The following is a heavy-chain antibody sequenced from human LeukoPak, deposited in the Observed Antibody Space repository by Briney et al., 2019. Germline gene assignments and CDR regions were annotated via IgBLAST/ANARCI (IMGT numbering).Heavy chain of an antibody. V-gene: IGHV3-15*01. Sequence: GGSLSLSCAASGFSISNDWMSWVRQAPGKGLEWVARVKSRSAGETTDYAAPVKGRFTISRDDSKNTLYLQMNSLKTEDTAVYYCTLIQGWGSGSYYRDFWGQGTLVTVSS. CDR3: TLIQGWGSGSYYRDF. CDR2: VKSRSAGETT. CDR1: GFSISNDW. J-gene: IGHJ4*02. D-gene: IGHD3-10*01.